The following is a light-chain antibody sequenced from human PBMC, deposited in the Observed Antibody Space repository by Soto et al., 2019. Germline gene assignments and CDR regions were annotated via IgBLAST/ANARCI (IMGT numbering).Light chain of an antibody. Sequence: QSVLTQPPSASGSPGQSVTISCTGTSSDVGGYNYVSRYQQHPGKAPKLMIYEVNKRPSGVPDRFSGSKSGNTASLTVSGLQAEDEADYYCSSYGGSSNLVFGGGTKLTVL. V-gene: IGLV2-8*01. CDR1: SSDVGGYNY. CDR2: EVN. CDR3: SSYGGSSNLV. J-gene: IGLJ2*01.